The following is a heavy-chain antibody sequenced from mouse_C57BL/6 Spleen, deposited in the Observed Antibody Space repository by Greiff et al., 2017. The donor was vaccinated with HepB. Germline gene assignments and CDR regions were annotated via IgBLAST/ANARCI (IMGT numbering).Heavy chain of an antibody. V-gene: IGHV1-82*01. J-gene: IGHJ2*01. CDR1: GYAFSSSW. Sequence: VQLQQSGPELVKPGASVKISCKASGYAFSSSWMNWVKQRPGKGLEWIGRIYPGDGDTNYNGKFKGKATLTADKSSSTAYMQLSSLTSEDSAVYFCARVLYYYGSSLDYFDYWGQGTTLTVSS. D-gene: IGHD1-1*01. CDR3: ARVLYYYGSSLDYFDY. CDR2: IYPGDGDT.